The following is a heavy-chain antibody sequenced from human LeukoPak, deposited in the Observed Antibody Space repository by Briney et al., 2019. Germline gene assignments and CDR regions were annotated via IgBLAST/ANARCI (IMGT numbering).Heavy chain of an antibody. D-gene: IGHD6-19*01. J-gene: IGHJ4*01. CDR2: VWYDGSDK. CDR3: TRDAYSSGWDYFDY. CDR1: GFTFSSHG. V-gene: IGHV3-33*01. Sequence: GGSLRLSCAASGFTFSSHGMHWGRQAPGKGLEWVAVVWYDGSDKYYADSVKGRFTISRDNSKNTLYLQMNSLRAEDTAVYYCTRDAYSSGWDYFDYWGHGTLVTVSS.